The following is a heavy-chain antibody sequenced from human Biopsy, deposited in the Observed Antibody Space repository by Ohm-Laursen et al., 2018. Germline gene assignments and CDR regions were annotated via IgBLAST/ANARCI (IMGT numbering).Heavy chain of an antibody. V-gene: IGHV2-70*11. D-gene: IGHD6-13*01. CDR3: ARTPILIVSAGLVYRHRRHLQGMDV. Sequence: TQTLTLTCSFSGFSLSARGMCVSWIRQAPGKALEWLARVVWGDYKDYRASLQTKLSISKDTSNDQVVLTVNNVDPADTATYYCARTPILIVSAGLVYRHRRHLQGMDVWGQGIAVTVS. J-gene: IGHJ6*02. CDR1: GFSLSARGMC. CDR2: VVWGDYK.